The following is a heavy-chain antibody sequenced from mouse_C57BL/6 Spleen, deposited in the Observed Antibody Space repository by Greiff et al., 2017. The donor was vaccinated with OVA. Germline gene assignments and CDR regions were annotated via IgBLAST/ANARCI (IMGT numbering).Heavy chain of an antibody. D-gene: IGHD6-1*01. CDR2: IDPENGDT. CDR1: GFNIKDDY. V-gene: IGHV14-4*01. Sequence: VQLKESGAELVRPGASVKLSCTASGFNIKDDYMHWVKQRPEQGLEWIGWIDPENGDTEYASKFQGKATITADTSSNTAYLQLSSLTSEDTAVYYCTCLAWFAYWGQGTLVTVSA. CDR3: TCLAWFAY. J-gene: IGHJ3*01.